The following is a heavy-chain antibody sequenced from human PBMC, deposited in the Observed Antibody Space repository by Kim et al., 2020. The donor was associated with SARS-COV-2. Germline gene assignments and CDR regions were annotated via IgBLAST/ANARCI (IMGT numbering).Heavy chain of an antibody. D-gene: IGHD2-21*02. V-gene: IGHV3-30*04. J-gene: IGHJ3*02. CDR1: GFTFSSYA. Sequence: GGSLRLSCAASGFTFSSYAMHWVRQAPGKGLVWVAVISYDGSNKYYADSVKGRFTISRDNSKNTLYLQMNSLRAEDTAVYYCARALDTPYCGGDCHDAFDNWGQGTMGTVSS. CDR2: ISYDGSNK. CDR3: ARALDTPYCGGDCHDAFDN.